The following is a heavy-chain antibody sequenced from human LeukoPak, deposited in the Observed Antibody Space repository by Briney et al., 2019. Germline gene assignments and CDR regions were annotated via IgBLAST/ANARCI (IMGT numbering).Heavy chain of an antibody. CDR3: ARGRGSSDWYYCDN. D-gene: IGHD6-19*01. V-gene: IGHV4-59*01. CDR2: VYYTGST. CDR1: GGSISSNY. Sequence: PSETLSLTCTVSGGSISSNYWSWIRQPPGMGLEWIGFVYYTGSTKYNPSLKRRVTISVDTSKNQFSLKLNSVTAADTAVYYCARGRGSSDWYYCDNWGQGTLVTVSS. J-gene: IGHJ4*02.